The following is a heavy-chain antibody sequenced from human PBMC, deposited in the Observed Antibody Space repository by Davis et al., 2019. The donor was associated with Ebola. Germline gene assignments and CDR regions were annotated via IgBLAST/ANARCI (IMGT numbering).Heavy chain of an antibody. CDR2: INPHNGNT. J-gene: IGHJ4*02. D-gene: IGHD1-1*01. CDR1: GGTFSSYT. CDR3: ARAQFPTTNDH. Sequence: ASVKVSCKASGGTFSSYTISWVRQAPGQGLEWMGWINPHNGNTNYAQNVQGRVIMTSDTATTTAYMEVGSRRSDDTAVYYCARAQFPTTNDHWGQGTLVTVSS. V-gene: IGHV1-18*01.